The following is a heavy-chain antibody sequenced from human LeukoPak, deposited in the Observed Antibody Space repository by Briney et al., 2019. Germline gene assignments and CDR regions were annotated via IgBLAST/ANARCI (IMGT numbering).Heavy chain of an antibody. J-gene: IGHJ5*02. CDR3: ARSQWPKAFNCFDP. CDR1: GCTLSSCA. V-gene: IGHV1-69*01. CDR2: IVLIFGTA. D-gene: IGHD6-19*01. Sequence: SLKVSCKASGCTLSSCALSWMRQAPGQGLEWMGGIVLIFGTANYAHKFQCRVTITSDESTSTAYMELSSLRSENTAVYYSARSQWPKAFNCFDPWGQGTLVTVSS.